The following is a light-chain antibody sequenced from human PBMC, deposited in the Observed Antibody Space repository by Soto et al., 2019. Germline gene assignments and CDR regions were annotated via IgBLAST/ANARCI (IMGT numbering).Light chain of an antibody. CDR2: AAS. V-gene: IGKV1-27*01. Sequence: DIQMTQNPSSLSASVGDRVSITCRASQGIRNYLAWYQQKPGKVPKVLIYAASTLQPGVPSRFSGSGSGTDFTLTINSLQPDDIATYYCQNYDSAPITFGQRRLLEVK. CDR3: QNYDSAPIT. J-gene: IGKJ5*01. CDR1: QGIRNY.